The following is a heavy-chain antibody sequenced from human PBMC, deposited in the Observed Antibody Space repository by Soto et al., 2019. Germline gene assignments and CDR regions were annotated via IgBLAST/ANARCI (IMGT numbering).Heavy chain of an antibody. J-gene: IGHJ6*02. CDR2: ISYDGYNK. D-gene: IGHD6-13*01. V-gene: IGHV3-30-3*01. CDR1: GFTFSSYA. CDR3: ARDRGGSSRTDGMDV. Sequence: QVQVVEYGGGVVQPGRSLRLSCAASGFTFSSYAMHWVRQAPGKGLEWVAVISYDGYNKYYADSLKGRFTISRDNSKNTLYLQMNSLRGEDTAVYYCARDRGGSSRTDGMDVWGQGTTVTVSS.